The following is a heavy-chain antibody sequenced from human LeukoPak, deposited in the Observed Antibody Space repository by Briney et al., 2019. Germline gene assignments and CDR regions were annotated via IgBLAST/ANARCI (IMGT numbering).Heavy chain of an antibody. V-gene: IGHV4-34*01. D-gene: IGHD2-15*01. CDR1: GESLNNYY. J-gene: IGHJ4*02. CDR2: IYESGST. CDR3: ARGAWATRLGS. Sequence: SEPLSLTCAVYGESLNNYYWSWIREPPGKGLEWIGEIYESGSTEYNPSLKSRVTISMVPSKQQFSLSLTSVTAADTAVYYCARGAWATRLGSWGLGTPVIVSS.